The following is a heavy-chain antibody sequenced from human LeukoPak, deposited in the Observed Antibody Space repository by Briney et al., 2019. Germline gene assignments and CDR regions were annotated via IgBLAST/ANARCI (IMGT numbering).Heavy chain of an antibody. D-gene: IGHD1-1*01. V-gene: IGHV3-66*01. J-gene: IGHJ6*02. CDR1: GFTVSSNY. CDR3: ARDPTGSTYYYYGMDV. Sequence: GGSLRLSCAATGFTVSSNYMSWVRQAPGKGLEWVSVIYSGGSTYYADSVKGRFTISRDNSKNTLYLQMNSLRAEDTAVYYCARDPTGSTYYYYGMDVWGQGTTVTVSS. CDR2: IYSGGST.